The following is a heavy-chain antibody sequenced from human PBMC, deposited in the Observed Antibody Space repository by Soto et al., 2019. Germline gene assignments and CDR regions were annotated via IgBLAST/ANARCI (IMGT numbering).Heavy chain of an antibody. CDR1: GENFITYW. V-gene: IGHV5-51*01. Sequence: EFLTICFPCAGENFITYWIGWVRQIRGKGLEWMGIIYLGDSETTYSPSFQGQVTISADKSTSTAYLQWISLKASDTAMYYCARWGSGCSAGDCYAVEDDNWFDPWGQGTLVTVSS. J-gene: IGHJ5*02. D-gene: IGHD2-21*02. CDR3: ARWGSGCSAGDCYAVEDDNWFDP. CDR2: IYLGDSET.